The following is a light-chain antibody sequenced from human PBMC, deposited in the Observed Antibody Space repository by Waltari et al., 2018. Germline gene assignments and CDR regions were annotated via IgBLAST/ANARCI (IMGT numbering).Light chain of an antibody. CDR1: SSHVGAYNY. CDR2: DVT. Sequence: QSALTQPRSVSGSPGQSVTISCPGTSSHVGAYNYVSWYQQHPGKAPKLMIYDVTKRPSGVPDRFSGSKSGNTASLTISGLQTEDEADYYCCSYAGTYVFGTGTKVTVL. J-gene: IGLJ1*01. CDR3: CSYAGTYV. V-gene: IGLV2-11*01.